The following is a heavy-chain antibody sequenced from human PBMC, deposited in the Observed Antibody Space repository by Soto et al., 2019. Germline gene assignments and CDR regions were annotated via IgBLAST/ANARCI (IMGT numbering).Heavy chain of an antibody. V-gene: IGHV4-59*01. CDR1: GGSIGRFY. Sequence: PSETLSLPCTVSGGSIGRFYWSWIRQSPGGTLEWIGYIYASRATTYNPSLESRITMSVDIPNNEFSLDLTSVTAADTAVYYCAKDSRTGIPRAFDYWGQGILVTVSS. J-gene: IGHJ4*02. CDR2: IYASRAT. CDR3: AKDSRTGIPRAFDY. D-gene: IGHD2-2*02.